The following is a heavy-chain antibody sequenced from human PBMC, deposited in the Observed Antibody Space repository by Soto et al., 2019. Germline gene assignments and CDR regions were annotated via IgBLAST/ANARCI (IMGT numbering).Heavy chain of an antibody. CDR2: ISYDGSNK. V-gene: IGHV3-30*18. D-gene: IGHD5-18*01. CDR1: GFTFSGYG. J-gene: IGHJ4*02. CDR3: AKVLGHRLWLPDFDY. Sequence: GGSLRLSCAASGFTFSGYGMHWVRQAPGKGLEWVAVISYDGSNKYYADSVKGRFTISRDNSKNTLYLQMNSLRAEDTAVYYCAKVLGHRLWLPDFDYWGQGTLVTVSS.